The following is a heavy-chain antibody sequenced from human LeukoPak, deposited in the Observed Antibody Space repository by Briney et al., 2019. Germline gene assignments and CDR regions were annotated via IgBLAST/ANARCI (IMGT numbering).Heavy chain of an antibody. CDR1: GFTFSSYA. D-gene: IGHD5-18*01. CDR3: AKVQESGYSYGNFDY. Sequence: GGSLRLSCAASGFTFSSYAMTWVRQAPGKGLEWVSTISGSGGSTYYADSVKGRFTISRDNSKNTLYVQMNSLRVDDTAVYYCAKVQESGYSYGNFDYWGQGTLVTVSS. V-gene: IGHV3-23*01. CDR2: ISGSGGST. J-gene: IGHJ4*02.